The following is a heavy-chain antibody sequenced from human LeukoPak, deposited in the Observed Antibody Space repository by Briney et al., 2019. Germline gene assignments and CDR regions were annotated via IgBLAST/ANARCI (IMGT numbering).Heavy chain of an antibody. CDR3: ARDSPSLSSWRDYYYYGMDV. CDR1: GGSISSYY. D-gene: IGHD6-13*01. Sequence: PSETLSLTCTGSGGSISSYYWSWIRQPPGKGLEWIGYIYYSGSTNYNPSLKSRVTISVDTSKNQFSLKLSSVTAADTAVYYCARDSPSLSSWRDYYYYGMDVWGQGTTVTVSS. CDR2: IYYSGST. V-gene: IGHV4-59*01. J-gene: IGHJ6*02.